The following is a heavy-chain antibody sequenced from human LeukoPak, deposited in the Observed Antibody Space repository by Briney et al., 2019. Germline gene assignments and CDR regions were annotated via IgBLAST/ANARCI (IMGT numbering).Heavy chain of an antibody. V-gene: IGHV4-59*08. CDR3: ARYDFWSGFWFDP. Sequence: GSLRLSCIVSGFSFRDYWMSWIRQPPGKGLEWIGYIYYSGSTNYNPSLKSRVTISVDTSKNQFSLKLSSVTAADTAVYYCARYDFWSGFWFDPWGQGTLVTVSS. D-gene: IGHD3-3*01. CDR1: GFSFRDYW. CDR2: IYYSGST. J-gene: IGHJ5*02.